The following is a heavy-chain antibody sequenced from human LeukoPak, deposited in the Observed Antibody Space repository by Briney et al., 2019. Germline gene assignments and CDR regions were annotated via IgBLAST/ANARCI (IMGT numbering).Heavy chain of an antibody. Sequence: GGSLRLSCAASGFTFSTFAMIWVRQPPGKGLEWDSSIFPSGGEIHYADSVRGRFTISRDNSKSTLSLQMNSLRAEDTAVYYCAKGPSRYFDWLPNLDYWGQGTLVTVSS. J-gene: IGHJ4*02. CDR3: AKGPSRYFDWLPNLDY. CDR1: GFTFSTFA. CDR2: IFPSGGEI. V-gene: IGHV3-23*01. D-gene: IGHD3-9*01.